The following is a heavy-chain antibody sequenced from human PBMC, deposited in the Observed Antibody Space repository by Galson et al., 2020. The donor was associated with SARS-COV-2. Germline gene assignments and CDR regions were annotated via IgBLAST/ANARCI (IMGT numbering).Heavy chain of an antibody. CDR2: IDHSGSS. D-gene: IGHD2-15*01. J-gene: IGHJ6*02. V-gene: IGHV4-34*01. CDR3: ARGSLVVLPSPILSLGPHYNYYAMDV. Sequence: SQTLSLTCAVYGGSFSGYSWTWIRQPPGKGLDWIADIDHSGSSNQNPSLRPRITISVDTSKSQFSLKLTSVTAADTGMYYFARGSLVVLPSPILSLGPHYNYYAMDVWGQGTTVIVSS. CDR1: GGSFSGYS.